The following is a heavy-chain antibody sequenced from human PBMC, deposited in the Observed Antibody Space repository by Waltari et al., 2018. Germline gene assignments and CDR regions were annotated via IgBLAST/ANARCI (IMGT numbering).Heavy chain of an antibody. CDR3: WRGVRGRLGRYFDL. J-gene: IGHJ2*01. CDR1: GFTFSSYS. D-gene: IGHD1-1*01. V-gene: IGHV3-48*04. CDR2: ISSSSSTI. Sequence: EVQLVESGGGLVQPGGSLRLSCAASGFTFSSYSMNWDRQAPGKGLEWVSYISSSSSTIYYADSVKGRFTISRDNAKNSLYLQMNSLRAEDTAVYYCWRGVRGRLGRYFDLWGRGTLVTVSS.